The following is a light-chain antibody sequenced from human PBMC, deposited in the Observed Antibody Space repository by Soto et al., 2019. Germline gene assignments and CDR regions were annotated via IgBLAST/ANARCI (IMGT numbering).Light chain of an antibody. J-gene: IGKJ3*01. CDR3: QQRSNWPLT. V-gene: IGKV3D-20*02. CDR2: STS. Sequence: IELPQPPVTLSVSSGGSARLSCRASQSISDTLAWYQQKPGQAPRLLIYSTSSRATGIPDRFSGSGSGTDFTLSISRLEPEDFAVYYCQQRSNWPLTFGPGTKVDIK. CDR1: QSISDT.